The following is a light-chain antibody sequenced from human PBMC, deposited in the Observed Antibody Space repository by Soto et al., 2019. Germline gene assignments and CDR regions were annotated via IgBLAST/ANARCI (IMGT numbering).Light chain of an antibody. CDR2: EVN. V-gene: IGLV2-8*01. Sequence: QSVLTQPPSASGSPGQSVTISCTGTSSDVGGYNYVSWYQQHPGKAPKFMIYEVNKRPSGVPDRFSGSKSGNTASLTVSGLQAEDEADYFCISYAGSNNPVVFGGGTKLTVL. CDR1: SSDVGGYNY. J-gene: IGLJ2*01. CDR3: ISYAGSNNPVV.